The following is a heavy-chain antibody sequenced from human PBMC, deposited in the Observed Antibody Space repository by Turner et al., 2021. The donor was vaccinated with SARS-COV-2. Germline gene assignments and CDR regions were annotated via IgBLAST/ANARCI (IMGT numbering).Heavy chain of an antibody. Sequence: QVQLVESGGGVVQPGRSLRLSCAASGFTFSNYGVHWVRQAPGKGLEWVAVISYDGSNKYYADSVKGRFTISRDNTNETLYLDMTNLRGDDTAVYFCVGDKRLIPVGAFDYWGQGALVTVSS. CDR3: VGDKRLIPVGAFDY. CDR2: ISYDGSNK. J-gene: IGHJ4*02. CDR1: GFTFSNYG. D-gene: IGHD2-2*02. V-gene: IGHV3-30*03.